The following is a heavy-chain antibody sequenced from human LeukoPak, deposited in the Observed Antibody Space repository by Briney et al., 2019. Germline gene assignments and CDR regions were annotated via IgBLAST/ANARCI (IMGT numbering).Heavy chain of an antibody. J-gene: IGHJ5*01. Sequence: PGGSLRLSCAASGFTFGPYTMNWVRQAPGKGLEWVSYISSSSDTIYYADSVKGRFTISRDNAKNILYLQMNSLRAEDTAVYHCARDPAPQGWFDSWGQGTLVTVSS. CDR1: GFTFGPYT. CDR3: ARDPAPQGWFDS. V-gene: IGHV3-48*04. CDR2: ISSSSDTI.